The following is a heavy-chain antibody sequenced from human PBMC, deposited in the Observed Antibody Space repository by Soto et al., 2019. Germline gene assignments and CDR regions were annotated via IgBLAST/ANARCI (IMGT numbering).Heavy chain of an antibody. D-gene: IGHD1-7*01. Sequence: EVQLLESGGALVQPGGSLRLSCAASGFTFSSYAMSWVRQAPRKRREWVSTITDSGGTTYYADSVKARFTISRDTSKNTQYLQMNTLKAEATAVYYCAPGADRTKVRLGWGQGTLVTVSS. J-gene: IGHJ4*02. CDR3: APGADRTKVRLG. CDR2: ITDSGGTT. V-gene: IGHV3-23*01. CDR1: GFTFSSYA.